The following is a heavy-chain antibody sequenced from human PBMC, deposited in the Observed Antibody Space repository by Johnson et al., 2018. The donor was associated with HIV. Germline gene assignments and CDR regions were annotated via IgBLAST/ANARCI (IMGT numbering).Heavy chain of an antibody. CDR1: RFSFNKYW. CDR2: IKEDGSEK. Sequence: VQLVESGGGLVQPGGSLRLSCAASRFSFNKYWMTWVRQAPGNALEWVASIKEDGSEKYYVDSVKGRFTISRDNAKNSLYLQMSSLRAADTAVYYCTRARRQFLEWLSDGFDIWGQGTMVTVSS. CDR3: TRARRQFLEWLSDGFDI. J-gene: IGHJ3*02. D-gene: IGHD3-3*01. V-gene: IGHV3-7*01.